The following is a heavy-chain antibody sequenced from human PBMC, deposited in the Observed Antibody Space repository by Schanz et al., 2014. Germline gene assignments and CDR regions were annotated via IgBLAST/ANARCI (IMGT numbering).Heavy chain of an antibody. CDR2: ISSSGSYI. Sequence: EVQLVESGGGLVQPGGSLRLSCAASGFTLSNSDMHWVRQGTGKGLEWVSSISSSGSYIYYADSVKGRFTISRDNAKNSLYLQMNSLRAEDTAVYYCARPRFDYGEVDYWGQGTLVTVSS. CDR1: GFTLSNSD. CDR3: ARPRFDYGEVDY. V-gene: IGHV3-21*01. D-gene: IGHD4-17*01. J-gene: IGHJ4*02.